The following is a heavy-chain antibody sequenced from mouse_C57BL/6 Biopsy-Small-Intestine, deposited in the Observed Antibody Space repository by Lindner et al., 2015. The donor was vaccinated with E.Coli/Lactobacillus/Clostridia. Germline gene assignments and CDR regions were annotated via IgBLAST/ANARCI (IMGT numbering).Heavy chain of an antibody. J-gene: IGHJ1*01. CDR2: IIPIFGTA. Sequence: SVKVSCKASGGTFSSYAISWVRQAPGQGLEWMGGIIPIFGTANYAQKFQGRVTITADESTSTAYMELSSLRSEDTAAYYCARGRRDYVWGSYPNYYGMDVWGQGTTVTVSS. V-gene: IGHV1-81*01. CDR1: GGTFSSYA. D-gene: IGHD1-1*01. CDR3: ARGRRDYVWGSYPNYYGMDV.